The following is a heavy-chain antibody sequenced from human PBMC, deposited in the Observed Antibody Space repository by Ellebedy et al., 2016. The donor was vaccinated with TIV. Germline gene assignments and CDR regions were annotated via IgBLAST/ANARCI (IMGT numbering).Heavy chain of an antibody. D-gene: IGHD4-23*01. Sequence: GESLKISCAASGFLISGDWMSWVRQAPGKGLEWVSSITESGGNTYYADSVKGRFTISRDNSKDTLFLQMNSLRAEDTAIYFCARDPVGVGPAFDIWGQGTMVTVSS. CDR3: ARDPVGVGPAFDI. V-gene: IGHV3-23*01. CDR2: ITESGGNT. CDR1: GFLISGDW. J-gene: IGHJ3*02.